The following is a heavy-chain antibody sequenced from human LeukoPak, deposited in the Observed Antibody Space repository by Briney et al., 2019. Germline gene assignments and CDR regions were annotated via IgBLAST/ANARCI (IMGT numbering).Heavy chain of an antibody. J-gene: IGHJ4*02. Sequence: PGGSLRLSCAASGFTFSSYSMNWVRQAPGKGLEWVSSISSSSTYIYYADSVKGRFTISRDNAKNSLYLQMNSLRAEDTAVYYCVRNGYADYGSDYWGQGTLVTVSS. CDR2: ISSSSTYI. CDR1: GFTFSSYS. D-gene: IGHD4-17*01. CDR3: VRNGYADYGSDY. V-gene: IGHV3-21*01.